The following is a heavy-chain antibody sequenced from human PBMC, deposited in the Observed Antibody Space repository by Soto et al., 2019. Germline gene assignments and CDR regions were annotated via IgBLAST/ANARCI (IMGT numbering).Heavy chain of an antibody. Sequence: ASVKVSCKASGGTFSSYTISWVRQAPGQGLEWMGRIIPILGIANYAQKFQGRVTITADKSTSTAYMELSSLRSEDTAVYYCAREWLRHAYWFDPWGQGTLVTVSS. CDR3: AREWLRHAYWFDP. V-gene: IGHV1-69*04. CDR1: GGTFSSYT. CDR2: IIPILGIA. D-gene: IGHD5-12*01. J-gene: IGHJ5*02.